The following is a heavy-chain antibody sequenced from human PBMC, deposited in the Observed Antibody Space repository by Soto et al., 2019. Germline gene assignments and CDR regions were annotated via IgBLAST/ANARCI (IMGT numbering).Heavy chain of an antibody. CDR2: LDQDGSER. V-gene: IGHV3-7*01. CDR3: VCGGNFFVY. Sequence: EVQLVESGGGLVQPGGSLRLSCAASGFTFSTYWMTWVRRPPGKGLEWVANLDQDGSERYYVDSVRGRFTISRDNXXXXXYLQMNSLRAEDTAVYYCVCGGNFFVYWGQGTLVTVSP. CDR1: GFTFSTYW. D-gene: IGHD3-16*01. J-gene: IGHJ4*02.